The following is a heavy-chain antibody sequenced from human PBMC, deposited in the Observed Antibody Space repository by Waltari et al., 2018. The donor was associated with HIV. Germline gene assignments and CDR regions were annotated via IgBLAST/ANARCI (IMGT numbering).Heavy chain of an antibody. CDR2: IYYSGSA. CDR3: ARASNGYYWVNDY. J-gene: IGHJ4*02. D-gene: IGHD3-22*01. CDR1: GGSISSGGYY. V-gene: IGHV4-31*03. Sequence: QVQLQESGSGLVKPSQTLSLTCSVSGGSISSGGYYWTWIRQHPGKGLEWIGAIYYSGSAHSNPLLKSRVTISGDTSKNQFGGRLSSVDAADTVVYYCARASNGYYWVNDYWAQGTLGTVSS.